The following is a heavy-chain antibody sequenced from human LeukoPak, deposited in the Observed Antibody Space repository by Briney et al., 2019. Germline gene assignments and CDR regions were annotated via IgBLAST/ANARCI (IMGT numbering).Heavy chain of an antibody. V-gene: IGHV3-21*01. CDR3: ARSGRSSGCIGY. D-gene: IGHD6-19*01. J-gene: IGHJ4*02. Sequence: GGSLRLSCAASGFTFSSYSMNWVRQAPGKGLEWVSSISSSSSYIYYADSVKGRFTISRDNAKNSLYLQMNSLRAEDTAVYYCARSGRSSGCIGYWGQGTLVTVSS. CDR2: ISSSSSYI. CDR1: GFTFSSYS.